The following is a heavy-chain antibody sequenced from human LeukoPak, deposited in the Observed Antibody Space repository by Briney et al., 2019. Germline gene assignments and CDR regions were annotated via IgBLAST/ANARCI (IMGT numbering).Heavy chain of an antibody. Sequence: PSETLSLTCSVSGYSISSGYYWGWIRQPPWKGLEWIGSMYHSGSAYYNPSLKSRVTISVDTSKNQFSLKLSSVTAADTAVYYCARDGRIRFPVTNWFDPWGQGTLVTVSS. D-gene: IGHD3-3*01. CDR2: MYHSGSA. CDR3: ARDGRIRFPVTNWFDP. V-gene: IGHV4-38-2*02. CDR1: GYSISSGYY. J-gene: IGHJ5*02.